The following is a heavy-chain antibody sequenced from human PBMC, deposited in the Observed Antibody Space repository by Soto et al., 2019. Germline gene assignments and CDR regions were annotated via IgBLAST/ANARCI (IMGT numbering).Heavy chain of an antibody. J-gene: IGHJ3*01. CDR1: GGSISSSTYY. CDR2: IYYSGRT. Sequence: QLQLQESGPGLVKPSETLSLTCTVSGGSISSSTYYWGWIRQPPGKGLEWIASIYYSGRTHYNPSLESRVTISVDTSKNQFSLRLSSVTAADTAVYYCARHSGSSSSWSPVWGQGTMVTVSS. V-gene: IGHV4-39*01. D-gene: IGHD6-13*01. CDR3: ARHSGSSSSWSPV.